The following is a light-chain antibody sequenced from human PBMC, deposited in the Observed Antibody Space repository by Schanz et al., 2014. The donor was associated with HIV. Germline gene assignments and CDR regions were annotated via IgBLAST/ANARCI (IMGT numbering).Light chain of an antibody. CDR3: GTWDSSLRRV. Sequence: QSALTQPASVSGSPGQSIAISCTGTSSDVGGYNYVSWYQQHPNKAPKLIIYDVNNRPSGVSNRFSGSKSGTSATLGITGLQTGDEADYYCGTWDSSLRRVFGGGTKLTVL. V-gene: IGLV2-14*03. J-gene: IGLJ3*02. CDR1: SSDVGGYNY. CDR2: DVN.